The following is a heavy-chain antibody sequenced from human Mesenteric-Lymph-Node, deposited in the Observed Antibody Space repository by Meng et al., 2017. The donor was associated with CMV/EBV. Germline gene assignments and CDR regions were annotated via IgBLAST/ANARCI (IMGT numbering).Heavy chain of an antibody. J-gene: IGHJ6*02. Sequence: GESLKISCAASGFTFSSYWMSWVRQAPGKGLEWVANINQDGSVNYFLDSVKGRFTISRDSAKNSVYLHMNSLRAEDTALYYCARLMGQEWFGELFYGMDVWGQGTTVTVSS. CDR2: INQDGSVN. CDR3: ARLMGQEWFGELFYGMDV. CDR1: GFTFSSYW. D-gene: IGHD3-10*01. V-gene: IGHV3-7*03.